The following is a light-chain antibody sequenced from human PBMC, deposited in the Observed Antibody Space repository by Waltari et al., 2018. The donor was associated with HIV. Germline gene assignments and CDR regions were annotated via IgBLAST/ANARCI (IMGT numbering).Light chain of an antibody. CDR1: SYNIGSNT. CDR3: AAWDDNLNGYV. V-gene: IGLV1-44*01. CDR2: SLN. J-gene: IGLJ1*01. Sequence: QSVLTQTPSASGTPGQRVIVSCSGSSYNIGSNTVTWYPLLPGAAPRLLIHSLNQRPSGVPDRFSGSKSGASASLAISGLQSEDEADYYCAAWDDNLNGYVFGSGTKVTVL.